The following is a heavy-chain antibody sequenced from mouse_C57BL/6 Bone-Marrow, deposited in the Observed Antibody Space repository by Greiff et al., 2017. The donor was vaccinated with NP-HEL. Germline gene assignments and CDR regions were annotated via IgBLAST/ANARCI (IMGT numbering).Heavy chain of an antibody. CDR2: INPNNGGT. V-gene: IGHV1-18*01. D-gene: IGHD1-1*01. CDR3: ARRGILLLPHAWFAY. CDR1: GYTFTDYN. Sequence: EVHLVESGPELVKPGASVKIPCKASGYTFTDYNMDWVKQSHGKSLEWIGDINPNNGGTIYNQKFKGKATLTVDKSSSTAYMELRSLTSEDTAVYYCARRGILLLPHAWFAYWGQGTLVTVSA. J-gene: IGHJ3*01.